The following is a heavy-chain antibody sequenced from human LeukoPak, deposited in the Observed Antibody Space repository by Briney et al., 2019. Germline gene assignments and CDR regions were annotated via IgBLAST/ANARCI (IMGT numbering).Heavy chain of an antibody. J-gene: IGHJ6*03. CDR3: ARGSMGGSTSYVDV. D-gene: IGHD2-2*01. V-gene: IGHV4-4*07. CDR1: GGSISSYY. CDR2: IYTSGST. Sequence: SETLSLTCTVSGGSISSYYWSWIRQPAGKGLEWIGRIYTSGSTNYNPSLKSRVTMSVDTSKNQFSLKLSSVTAADTAVYYCARGSMGGSTSYVDVWGKGTTVTVSS.